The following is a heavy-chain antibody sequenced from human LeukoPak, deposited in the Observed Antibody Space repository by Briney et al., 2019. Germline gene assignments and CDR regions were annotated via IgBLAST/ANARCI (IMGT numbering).Heavy chain of an antibody. CDR3: ARQTVTTSLGQNWFDP. J-gene: IGHJ5*02. CDR1: GGSFSGYY. D-gene: IGHD4-17*01. CDR2: INHSGST. V-gene: IGHV4-34*01. Sequence: SETLSLTCAVYGGSFSGYYWSWIRQPPGKGLEWIGEINHSGSTNYNPSLKSRVTISVDTSKNQFSLKLSSVTAADTAVYYCARQTVTTSLGQNWFDPWGQGTLVTVSS.